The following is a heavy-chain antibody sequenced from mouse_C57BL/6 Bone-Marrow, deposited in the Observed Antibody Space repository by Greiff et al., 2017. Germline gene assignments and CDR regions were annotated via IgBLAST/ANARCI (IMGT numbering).Heavy chain of an antibody. CDR1: GYTFTDYN. CDR2: INPNNGGT. Sequence: EVQLVESGPELVKPGASVKIPCKASGYTFTDYNMDWVKQSHGKSLEWIGDINPNNGGTIYNQKFKGKATLTVDKSSSTAYMELRSLTSEDTAVYYCARHDGYYGAYWGQGTLVTVSA. J-gene: IGHJ3*01. D-gene: IGHD2-3*01. V-gene: IGHV1-18*01. CDR3: ARHDGYYGAY.